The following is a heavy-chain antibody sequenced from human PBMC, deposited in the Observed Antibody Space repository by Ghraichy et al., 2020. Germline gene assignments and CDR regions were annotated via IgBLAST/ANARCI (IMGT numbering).Heavy chain of an antibody. CDR2: ISGSGGST. CDR1: GFTFSSYA. D-gene: IGHD3-9*01. J-gene: IGHJ4*02. V-gene: IGHV3-23*01. Sequence: GGSLRLSCAASGFTFSSYAMSWVRQAPGKGLEWVSAISGSGGSTYYADSVKGRFTISRDNSKNTLYLQMNSLRAEDTAVYYCATYYDILTGSYGEYYFDYWGQGTLVTVSS. CDR3: ATYYDILTGSYGEYYFDY.